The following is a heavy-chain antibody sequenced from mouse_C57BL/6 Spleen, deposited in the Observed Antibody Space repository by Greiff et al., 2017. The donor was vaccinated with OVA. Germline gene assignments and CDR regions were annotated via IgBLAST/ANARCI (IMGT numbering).Heavy chain of an antibody. CDR2: IWGAGST. CDR3: AKQDYGSSDFAY. V-gene: IGHV2-3*01. Sequence: VQLQQSGPGLVAPSQRLSITCTVSGFSLTSYGVSWVRQPPGKGLEWLGVIWGAGSTNYHSDLLSRLSISKDHSKSQVFLKLNSLHTDDTATYFCAKQDYGSSDFAYWGQGTLVTVSA. CDR1: GFSLTSYG. D-gene: IGHD1-1*01. J-gene: IGHJ3*01.